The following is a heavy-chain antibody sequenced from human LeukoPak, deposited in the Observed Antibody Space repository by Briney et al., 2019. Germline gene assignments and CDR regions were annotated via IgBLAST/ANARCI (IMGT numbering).Heavy chain of an antibody. CDR2: ISSTCDTI. CDR3: TRELAS. V-gene: IGHV3-48*01. Sequence: GGSLRLSCATSGFIFGNYRMNWVRQAPGKGLEWVSYISSTCDTIYYVDSVKGRFTISRDNAKNSLYLQMNSLRVDDTAVYYCTRELASWGQGTLVTVSS. J-gene: IGHJ5*02. CDR1: GFIFGNYR.